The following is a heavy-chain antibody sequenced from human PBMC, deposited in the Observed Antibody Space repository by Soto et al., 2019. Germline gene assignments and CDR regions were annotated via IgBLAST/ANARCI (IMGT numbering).Heavy chain of an antibody. CDR2: IIPVFGTT. J-gene: IGHJ4*02. D-gene: IGHD3-16*01. Sequence: QEQLVQSGAEVKKPGSSVKVSCKDSGGLFSSFAISWVRQAPGQGLEWMGGIIPVFGTTNYAQKVQGRVTITSDESTNTAYMELSSLTSDDTAMYYFARGGGPYVWFNEFWGQGTQVTVSS. CDR1: GGLFSSFA. V-gene: IGHV1-69*01. CDR3: ARGGGPYVWFNEF.